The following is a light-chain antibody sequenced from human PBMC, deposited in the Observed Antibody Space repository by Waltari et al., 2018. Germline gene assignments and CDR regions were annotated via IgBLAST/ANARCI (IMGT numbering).Light chain of an antibody. Sequence: QSVLTQPPSASGTPGQRVSISCSGSSSNIGSHTVNWYQQLPGTAPNLLIYSNDERPSGVPDRFACYKSGTSASLAISGLQSEDEADYYCAAWDDSLNGWVFGGGTKLTVL. CDR3: AAWDDSLNGWV. CDR1: SSNIGSHT. V-gene: IGLV1-44*01. J-gene: IGLJ3*02. CDR2: SND.